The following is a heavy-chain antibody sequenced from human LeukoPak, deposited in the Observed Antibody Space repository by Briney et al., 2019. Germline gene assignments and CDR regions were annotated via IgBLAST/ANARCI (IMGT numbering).Heavy chain of an antibody. V-gene: IGHV3-33*08. Sequence: PGGSLRLSCAASGFTVSSNYMSWVRQAPGKGLEWVAVIWYDGSNKYYADSVKGRFTISRDNSKNTLYLQMNSLRAEDTAVYYCAYNRVATRYYYGMDVWGQGTTVTVSS. CDR2: IWYDGSNK. J-gene: IGHJ6*02. CDR3: AYNRVATRYYYGMDV. CDR1: GFTVSSNY. D-gene: IGHD5-12*01.